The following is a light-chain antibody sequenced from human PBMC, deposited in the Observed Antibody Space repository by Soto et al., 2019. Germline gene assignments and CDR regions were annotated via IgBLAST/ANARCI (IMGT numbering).Light chain of an antibody. CDR1: QTVTSNY. CDR2: GTS. Sequence: EIVWTQSPGTLSLSPGERATLSCRASQTVTSNYFAWYQQRPGQAPRLLIYGTSNRATGIPDRFSGSGSGTDFTLTISRLDPEDFAVYYCQQYGGSRWTFGQGTKVEIK. J-gene: IGKJ1*01. CDR3: QQYGGSRWT. V-gene: IGKV3-20*01.